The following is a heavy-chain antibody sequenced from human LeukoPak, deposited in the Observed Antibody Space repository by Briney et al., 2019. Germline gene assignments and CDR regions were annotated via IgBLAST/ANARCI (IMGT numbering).Heavy chain of an antibody. CDR3: TTEATYCSSTSCPRGAIDY. J-gene: IGHJ4*02. V-gene: IGHV3-15*01. CDR1: GFTFSNAW. D-gene: IGHD2-2*01. CDR2: IKSKIDGGTI. Sequence: PGGSLSLSCAASGFTFSNAWMSWVRQAPGKGLEWVGRIKSKIDGGTIDYAAPVKGRFTISRDDSENTLSLRMNSLKTEDTAVYYCTTEATYCSSTSCPRGAIDYWGQGTLVTVSS.